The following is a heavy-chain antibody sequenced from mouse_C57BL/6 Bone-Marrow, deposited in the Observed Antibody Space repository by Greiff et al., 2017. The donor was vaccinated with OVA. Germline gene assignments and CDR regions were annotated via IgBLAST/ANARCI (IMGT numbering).Heavy chain of an antibody. Sequence: EVQWVESGGDLVKPGGSLKLSCAASGFTFSSYGMSWVRQTPDKRLEWVATISSGGSYTYYPDSVKGRFTISRDNAKNTLYLQMSSLKSEDTAMYYCARITTVPFDYWGQGTTLTVSS. J-gene: IGHJ2*01. CDR2: ISSGGSYT. V-gene: IGHV5-6*01. D-gene: IGHD1-1*01. CDR3: ARITTVPFDY. CDR1: GFTFSSYG.